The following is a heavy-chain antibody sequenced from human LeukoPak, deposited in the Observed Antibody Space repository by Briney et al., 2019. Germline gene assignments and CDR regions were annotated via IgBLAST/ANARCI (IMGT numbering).Heavy chain of an antibody. Sequence: GGSPRLSCAASGFTFPTYAVAWVRQAPGKGLEWVSSISGGAAGTYYAPSVKGRFTVSRDNDKNALYLQMDGLTAADTALYYCARVRGVGTHIWLLPWNLWGQGTLVSVSS. CDR3: ARVRGVGTHIWLLPWNL. J-gene: IGHJ5*02. CDR2: ISGGAAGT. D-gene: IGHD2-21*02. CDR1: GFTFPTYA. V-gene: IGHV3-23*01.